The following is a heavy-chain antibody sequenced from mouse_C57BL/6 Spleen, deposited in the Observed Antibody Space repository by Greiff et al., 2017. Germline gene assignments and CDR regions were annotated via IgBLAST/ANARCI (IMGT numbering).Heavy chain of an antibody. Sequence: QVQLQQPGAELVKPGASVKLSCKASGYTFTSYWMHWVKQRPGRGLEWIGRIDPNSGGTKYTEKFKSKATLTVDKPSSTAYMQLSSLTSEDSAVYYCARSLITTVVAVDYWGQGTPLTVSS. CDR1: GYTFTSYW. J-gene: IGHJ2*01. CDR2: IDPNSGGT. D-gene: IGHD1-1*01. V-gene: IGHV1-72*01. CDR3: ARSLITTVVAVDY.